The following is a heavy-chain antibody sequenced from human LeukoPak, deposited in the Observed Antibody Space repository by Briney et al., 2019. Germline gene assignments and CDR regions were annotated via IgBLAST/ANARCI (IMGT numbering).Heavy chain of an antibody. CDR2: IYHSGST. V-gene: IGHV4-38-2*02. CDR3: ARLQTPLIDY. CDR1: GYSISSGYY. D-gene: IGHD4-23*01. J-gene: IGHJ4*02. Sequence: SETLSLTCTVSGYSISSGYYWGWIRQPPGKGLEWIGSIYHSGSTYYNPSLKSRVTISVGTSKNQFSLKLSSVTAADTAVYYCARLQTPLIDYWGQGTLVTVSS.